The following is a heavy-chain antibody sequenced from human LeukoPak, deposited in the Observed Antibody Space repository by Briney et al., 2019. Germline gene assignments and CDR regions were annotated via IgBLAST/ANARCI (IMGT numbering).Heavy chain of an antibody. Sequence: ASVKVSCKASGYTFTSYYMHWVRQAPGQGLEWMGIINPSGGSTSYAQKFQGRVTMTRDTSTSTVYMELSSLRSEGTAVYYCARDAGTYYYGSGSYSYFDYWGQGTLVTVSS. CDR2: INPSGGST. V-gene: IGHV1-46*01. CDR1: GYTFTSYY. J-gene: IGHJ4*02. D-gene: IGHD3-10*01. CDR3: ARDAGTYYYGSGSYSYFDY.